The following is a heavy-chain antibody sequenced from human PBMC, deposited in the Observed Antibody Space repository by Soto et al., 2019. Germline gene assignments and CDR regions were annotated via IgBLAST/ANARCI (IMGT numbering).Heavy chain of an antibody. Sequence: SETLSLTCTVSGGSISSGGYYCSWIRQHPANGLEWIGYIYYSGSTYYNPSPKSRVTISVDTSKNQFSLKLSCVTAADTAVDYCARDRRYCSGGRCYGVDYWGQGTLVTGSS. CDR1: GGSISSGGYY. V-gene: IGHV4-31*03. CDR2: IYYSGST. D-gene: IGHD2-15*01. CDR3: ARDRRYCSGGRCYGVDY. J-gene: IGHJ4*02.